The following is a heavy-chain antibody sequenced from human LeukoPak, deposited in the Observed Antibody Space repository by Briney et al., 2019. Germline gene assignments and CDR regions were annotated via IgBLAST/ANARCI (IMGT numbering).Heavy chain of an antibody. D-gene: IGHD3-22*01. J-gene: IGHJ4*02. CDR3: AKDGYYDSSGSPTGYFDY. CDR1: GFTFSNYA. V-gene: IGHV3-23*01. CDR2: ISGSGGST. Sequence: GGSLRLSCAASGFTFSNYAMSWVRQAPGKGLEWVSGISGSGGSTNYADSVKGRLIISRDNSKNTLYLQMNSLRAEDTAVHYCAKDGYYDSSGSPTGYFDYWGQGTLVTVSS.